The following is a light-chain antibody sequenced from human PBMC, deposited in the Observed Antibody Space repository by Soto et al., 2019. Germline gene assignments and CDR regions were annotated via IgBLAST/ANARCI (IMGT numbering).Light chain of an antibody. V-gene: IGKV1-5*01. J-gene: IGKJ1*01. CDR3: QQYNTVSGT. CDR2: DAS. CDR1: QGISSW. Sequence: IRMTQSPSSLSASTGDRVTITCRASQGISSWLAWYQQKPGKAPNLLIYDASSLESGVPSRFSGSRSGTEFTLTISSLQPDDFATYYCQQYNTVSGTFGQGTKVDSK.